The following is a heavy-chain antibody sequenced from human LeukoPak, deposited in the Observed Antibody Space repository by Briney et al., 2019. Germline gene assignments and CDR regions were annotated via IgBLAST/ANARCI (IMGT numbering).Heavy chain of an antibody. Sequence: PSETLSLTCTVSGGSMSSYYWSWIRQPPGKGLEWIGYIYYSGSTYYNPSLKSRVTISVDTSKNQFSLKLSSVTAADTAVYYCATVCSGGSCYSQSWFDPWGQGTLVTVSS. CDR2: IYYSGST. J-gene: IGHJ5*02. CDR3: ATVCSGGSCYSQSWFDP. D-gene: IGHD2-15*01. CDR1: GGSMSSYY. V-gene: IGHV4-30-4*01.